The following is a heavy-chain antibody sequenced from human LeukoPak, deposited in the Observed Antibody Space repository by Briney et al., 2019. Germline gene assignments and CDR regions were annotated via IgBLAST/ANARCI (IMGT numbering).Heavy chain of an antibody. Sequence: SETLPLTCTVSCGSISSSSYYWGWIRQPPGKGLEWIGSIYYSESTYYNPSLKSRVTISVDTSKNQFSLKLSSVTAADTAVYYCARQEGTYYDILTGYSRGNWFDPWGQGTLVTVSS. CDR3: ARQEGTYYDILTGYSRGNWFDP. D-gene: IGHD3-9*01. V-gene: IGHV4-39*01. CDR2: IYYSEST. J-gene: IGHJ5*02. CDR1: CGSISSSSYY.